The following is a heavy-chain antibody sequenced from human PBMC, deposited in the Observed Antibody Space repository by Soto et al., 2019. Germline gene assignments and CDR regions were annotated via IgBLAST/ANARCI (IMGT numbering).Heavy chain of an antibody. CDR2: ISVSDVFI. V-gene: IGHV3-23*01. D-gene: IGHD1-1*01. CDR1: GFNVGAFA. Sequence: GGSLRLSCAASGFNVGAFAVNWVRQAPGKGLEWVAGISVSDVFIYYSDSVRGRFYISRDASENILYLQMNSLRVDDTALYYCKRETIDRTTGIHSWCPGTLGTVSS. J-gene: IGHJ4*02. CDR3: KRETIDRTTGIHS.